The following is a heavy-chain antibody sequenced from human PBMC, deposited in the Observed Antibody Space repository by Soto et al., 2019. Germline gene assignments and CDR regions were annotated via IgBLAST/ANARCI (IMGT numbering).Heavy chain of an antibody. J-gene: IGHJ6*02. V-gene: IGHV3-48*02. D-gene: IGHD6-13*01. CDR3: ARDGSSWYIDYYYGMDV. CDR1: GFTFSSYS. Sequence: LRLSCAASGFTFSSYSMNWVRQAPGKGLEWVSYISSSSSTIYYADSVKGRFTISRDNANNALYLQMNSLRDEDTAVYYCARDGSSWYIDYYYGMDVWGQGXTVTVCS. CDR2: ISSSSSTI.